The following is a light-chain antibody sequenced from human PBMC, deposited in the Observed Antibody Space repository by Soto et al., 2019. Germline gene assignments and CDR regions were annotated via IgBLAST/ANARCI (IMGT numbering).Light chain of an antibody. Sequence: QSALTQPASVSGSPGQSITISCTGTSSDVGGYNYVSWYQQHPGKAPKLMIYDVSTRPAGVSNRFSGSKSGNTASLTISGLQAEDEADYYCSSYTSSSTVVFGGGTKRTVL. J-gene: IGLJ2*01. CDR3: SSYTSSSTVV. V-gene: IGLV2-14*01. CDR1: SSDVGGYNY. CDR2: DVS.